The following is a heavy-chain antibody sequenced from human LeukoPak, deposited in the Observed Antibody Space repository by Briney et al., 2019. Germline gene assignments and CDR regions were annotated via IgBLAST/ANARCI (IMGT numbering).Heavy chain of an antibody. V-gene: IGHV1-24*01. CDR2: FDPEDGET. J-gene: IGHJ4*02. Sequence: GASVKVSCKASGYTFNTYGIIWVRQAPGKGLEWMGGFDPEDGETIYAQKFQGRVTMTEDTSTDTAYMELSSLRSEDTAVYYCATDPSSSGYYYPGYWGQGTLVTVSS. CDR1: GYTFNTYG. D-gene: IGHD3-22*01. CDR3: ATDPSSSGYYYPGY.